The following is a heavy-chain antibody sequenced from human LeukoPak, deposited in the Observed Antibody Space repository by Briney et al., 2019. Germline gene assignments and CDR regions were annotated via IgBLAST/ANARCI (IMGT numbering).Heavy chain of an antibody. J-gene: IGHJ4*02. CDR3: ARDTPAAGTFDY. CDR2: IYHSGST. V-gene: IGHV4-4*02. CDR1: GGSISSSNW. Sequence: SETLSLTCAVSGGSISSSNWWSWVRQPPGKGLEWIGEIYHSGSTNYNPSLKSRVTISVDTSKNQFSLKLSSVTAADTAVYYCARDTPAAGTFDYWGRGTLVTVSS. D-gene: IGHD6-13*01.